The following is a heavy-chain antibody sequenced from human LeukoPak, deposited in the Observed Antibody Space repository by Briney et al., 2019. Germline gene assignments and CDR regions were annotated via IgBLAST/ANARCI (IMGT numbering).Heavy chain of an antibody. V-gene: IGHV3-23*01. CDR1: GFTFSSYA. CDR3: AKGGGSSCYSPSDY. J-gene: IGHJ4*02. CDR2: ISGIGTDT. Sequence: PGGSLRLSCGGSGFTFSSYAMSWVRQAPGKGLEWVSAISGIGTDTFYANSVKGRFTISRDNPKNTLYLQMNSLRAEDTAVYYCAKGGGSSCYSPSDYWGQGTLVTVSS. D-gene: IGHD2-15*01.